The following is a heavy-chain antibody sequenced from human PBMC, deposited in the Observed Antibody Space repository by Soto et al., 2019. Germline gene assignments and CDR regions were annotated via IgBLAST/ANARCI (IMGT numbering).Heavy chain of an antibody. V-gene: IGHV1-3*05. CDR2: INGNNGNT. CDR1: GYTFTSYS. D-gene: IGHD3-10*01. Sequence: QGQLVQSGAEEKKPGASVKVSCKASGYTFTSYSMHWVRQAPGQRLEWMGWINGNNGNTRYSQNFQGRVTITRDTSASTDYMELGSLISEDTAVYYCARPMNYNDYLDYWGQGTLVTVSS. J-gene: IGHJ4*02. CDR3: ARPMNYNDYLDY.